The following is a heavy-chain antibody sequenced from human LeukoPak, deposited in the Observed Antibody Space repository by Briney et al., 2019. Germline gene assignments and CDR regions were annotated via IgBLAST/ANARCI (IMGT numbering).Heavy chain of an antibody. V-gene: IGHV4-59*01. CDR1: GGSISSYY. J-gene: IGHJ5*02. Sequence: SETLSLTCTVSGGSISSYYWSWIRQPPGKGLEWVGYIYYSGSTNYNPSLKSRVTISVDTSKNQFSLKLSSVTAADTAVYYCARAPLWFGIPFDPWGQGTLVTVSS. CDR2: IYYSGST. D-gene: IGHD3-10*01. CDR3: ARAPLWFGIPFDP.